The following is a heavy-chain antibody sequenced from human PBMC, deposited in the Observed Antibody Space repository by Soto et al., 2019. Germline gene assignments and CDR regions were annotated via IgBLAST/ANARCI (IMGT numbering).Heavy chain of an antibody. CDR2: IWYDGSNK. V-gene: IGHV3-33*01. J-gene: IGHJ6*02. D-gene: IGHD3-10*01. Sequence: PGGSLRLSCAASGFTFSSYGMHWVRQAPGKGLEWVAVIWYDGSNKYYADSVKGRFTISRDNSKNTLYLQMNSLRAEDTAVYYCARDAAFGTMVRGVILGDYYYYYGMDVWGQGTTVTVSS. CDR1: GFTFSSYG. CDR3: ARDAAFGTMVRGVILGDYYYYYGMDV.